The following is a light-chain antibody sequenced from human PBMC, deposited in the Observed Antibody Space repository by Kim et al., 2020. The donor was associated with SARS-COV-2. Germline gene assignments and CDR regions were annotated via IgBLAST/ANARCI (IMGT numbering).Light chain of an antibody. CDR3: QQSHSTPYT. CDR2: ATS. Sequence: SASVGDTVPITCRASRRISSYLNWFQQKPGKAPKVLIYATSSLQGGVPSRFSGSGSGTDFTLTISSLQPGDFATYYCQQSHSTPYTFGQGTKLEI. J-gene: IGKJ2*01. V-gene: IGKV1-39*01. CDR1: RRISSY.